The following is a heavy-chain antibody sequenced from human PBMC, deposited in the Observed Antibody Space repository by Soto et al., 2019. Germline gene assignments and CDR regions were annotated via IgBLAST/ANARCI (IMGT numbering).Heavy chain of an antibody. D-gene: IGHD1-1*01. V-gene: IGHV4-59*08. CDR1: YDSISNYY. CDR3: ARHLPMDNNWSYLDH. Sequence: SETLSLTCTVSYDSISNYYWAWIRQPPGKGLEYIGYIFYNGRTNYNPSLESRVTISVDMSRNQYSLTVSSVTAADTALYYCARHLPMDNNWSYLDHWGRGVLVTVSS. CDR2: IFYNGRT. J-gene: IGHJ4*02.